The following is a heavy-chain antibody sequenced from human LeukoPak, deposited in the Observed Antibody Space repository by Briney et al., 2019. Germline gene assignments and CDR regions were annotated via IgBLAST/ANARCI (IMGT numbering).Heavy chain of an antibody. Sequence: PSETLSLTCTVSGGSISSYYWSWIRQPPGKGLEWIGYIYYSGSTNYNPSLKSRVTISVDTSKNQFSLKLSSVTAADTAVYYCARSYDFLEWFNFDYWGQGTLVTVSS. CDR1: GGSISSYY. CDR3: ARSYDFLEWFNFDY. CDR2: IYYSGST. D-gene: IGHD3-3*01. J-gene: IGHJ4*02. V-gene: IGHV4-59*01.